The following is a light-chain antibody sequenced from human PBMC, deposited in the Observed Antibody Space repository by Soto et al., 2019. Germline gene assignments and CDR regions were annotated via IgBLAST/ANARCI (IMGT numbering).Light chain of an antibody. Sequence: QSALTQPASVSGSPGQSITISCTGTSSDVGGYNYVSWYQHHPGKAPKLIIYDVSNRPSGVSNRFSGSKSGNTASLSISGLQAEDEADYYCSSFASSRTEVFVTVTKVPVL. CDR1: SSDVGGYNY. V-gene: IGLV2-14*03. J-gene: IGLJ1*01. CDR2: DVS. CDR3: SSFASSRTEV.